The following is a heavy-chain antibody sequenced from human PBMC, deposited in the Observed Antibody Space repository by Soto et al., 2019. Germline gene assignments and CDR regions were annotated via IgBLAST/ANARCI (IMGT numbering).Heavy chain of an antibody. CDR1: GYTFTSYG. Sequence: QVQLVQSGAEVKKPGASVKVSCKASGYTFTSYGISWVRQAPGQGLEWMGWISAYNGNTNYAQKLRGRGTMTTDTATSTGYMELRSLRCDDTAVYCGSRERALATGDYWGQGTLVTVSS. D-gene: IGHD5-12*01. CDR3: SRERALATGDY. CDR2: ISAYNGNT. J-gene: IGHJ4*02. V-gene: IGHV1-18*01.